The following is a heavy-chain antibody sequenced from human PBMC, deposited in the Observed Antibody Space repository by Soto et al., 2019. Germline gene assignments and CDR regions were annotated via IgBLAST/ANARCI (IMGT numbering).Heavy chain of an antibody. Sequence: GGSLRLSCAASGFTFDDYAMHWVRQAPGKGLEWVSGISWNSGSIGYADSVKGRFTISRDNAKNSLYLQMNSLRAEDTALYYCAKDHTGSPVDAYDICGPGTTVTVSS. J-gene: IGHJ3*02. V-gene: IGHV3-9*01. CDR3: AKDHTGSPVDAYDI. CDR2: ISWNSGSI. D-gene: IGHD1-1*01. CDR1: GFTFDDYA.